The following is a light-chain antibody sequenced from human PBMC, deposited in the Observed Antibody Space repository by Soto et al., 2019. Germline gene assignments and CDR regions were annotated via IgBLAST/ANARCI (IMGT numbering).Light chain of an antibody. CDR2: DAS. CDR1: ESVSRN. CDR3: QQYHNWPPIT. Sequence: EVVMTQSPATLSVSPGERTPLSCRSRESVSRNLAWYQQTPGQAPRLLIYDASTRATVIPDMFSGGGSGTEFTLTISNLQSEDFAVYFCQQYHNWPPITFGQGTRLEI. J-gene: IGKJ5*01. V-gene: IGKV3-15*01.